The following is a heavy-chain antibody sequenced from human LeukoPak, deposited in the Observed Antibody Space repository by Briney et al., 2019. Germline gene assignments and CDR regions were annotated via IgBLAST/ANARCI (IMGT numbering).Heavy chain of an antibody. D-gene: IGHD6-19*01. CDR2: ISAYNGNT. Sequence: GASVKVSCKASGYTFTSYGISWVRQAPGQGLEWMGWISAYNGNTNYAQKLQGRVTMTTDASTSTAYMELRSLRSDDTAVYYCARDKQAVAGRPSLFDYWGQGTLVTVSS. CDR3: ARDKQAVAGRPSLFDY. CDR1: GYTFTSYG. J-gene: IGHJ4*02. V-gene: IGHV1-18*01.